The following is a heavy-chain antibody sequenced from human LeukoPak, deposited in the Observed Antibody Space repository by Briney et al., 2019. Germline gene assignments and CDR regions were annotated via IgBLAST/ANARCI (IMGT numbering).Heavy chain of an antibody. CDR1: GFTFSTFA. V-gene: IGHV3-7*01. D-gene: IGHD6-19*01. Sequence: GGSLRLSCAASGFTFSTFAMIWVRQPPGKGLEWVANIKQDGSEKYYVDSVKGRFTISRDNAKNSLYLQMNSLRAEDTAVYYCARILDSAWGELGYWGQGTLVTVSS. CDR2: IKQDGSEK. CDR3: ARILDSAWGELGY. J-gene: IGHJ4*02.